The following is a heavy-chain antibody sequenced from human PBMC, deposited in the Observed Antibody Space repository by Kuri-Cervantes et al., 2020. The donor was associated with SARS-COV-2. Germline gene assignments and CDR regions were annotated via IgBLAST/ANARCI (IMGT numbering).Heavy chain of an antibody. D-gene: IGHD1-20*01. CDR1: GFTFGSYA. CDR3: AKDRGVISITGYFDY. CDR2: ISSNGGST. J-gene: IGHJ4*02. Sequence: GESLKISCAASGFTFGSYAMHWVRQAPGKGLEYVSAISSNGGSTYYANSVKGRFTISRDNSKNTLYLQMNSLRAEDTAVYYCAKDRGVISITGYFDYWGQGTLVTVSS. V-gene: IGHV3-64*01.